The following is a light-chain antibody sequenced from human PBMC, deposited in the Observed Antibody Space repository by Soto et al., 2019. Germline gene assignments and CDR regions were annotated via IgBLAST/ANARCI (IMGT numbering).Light chain of an antibody. CDR1: QSVSSSY. CDR2: GAS. J-gene: IGKJ1*01. V-gene: IGKV3D-20*02. CDR3: QQYNKWPGT. Sequence: IVLTQSPAILALSPGDRATLSCRASQSVSSSYLAWYQHKPGQAPRLLIHGASSRVTGIPDRFSGSGSGTDFTLTISSLQSEDFAVYYCQQYNKWPGTFGQGTKVDIK.